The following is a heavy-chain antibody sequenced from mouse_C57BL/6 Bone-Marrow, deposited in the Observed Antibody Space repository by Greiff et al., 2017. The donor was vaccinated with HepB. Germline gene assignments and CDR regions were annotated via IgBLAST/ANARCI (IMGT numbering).Heavy chain of an antibody. CDR1: GFTFSSYA. D-gene: IGHD2-5*01. J-gene: IGHJ1*03. V-gene: IGHV5-4*03. CDR2: ISDGGSYT. Sequence: EVKLVESGGGLVKPGGSLKLSCAASGFTFSSYAMSWVRQTPEKRLEWVATISDGGSYTYYPDNVKGRFTISKDNAKNNLYLHMSHLKSEDTAMYYGARGYYSNYNWYFDVWGTGTTVTASS. CDR3: ARGYYSNYNWYFDV.